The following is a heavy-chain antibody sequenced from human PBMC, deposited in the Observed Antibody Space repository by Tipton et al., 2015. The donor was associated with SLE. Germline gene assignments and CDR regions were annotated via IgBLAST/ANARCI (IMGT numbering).Heavy chain of an antibody. V-gene: IGHV4-34*01. CDR3: ARRDGYSSIWNWFDP. CDR2: INHSGST. CDR1: GGSFSGHY. J-gene: IGHJ5*02. D-gene: IGHD6-13*01. Sequence: LRLSCAVYGGSFSGHYWSWIRQPPGKGLEWIGEINHSGSTNYNPSLKSRVTISVDTSKNQFSLKVSSVTAADTAVYYCARRDGYSSIWNWFDPWGQGTLVTVSS.